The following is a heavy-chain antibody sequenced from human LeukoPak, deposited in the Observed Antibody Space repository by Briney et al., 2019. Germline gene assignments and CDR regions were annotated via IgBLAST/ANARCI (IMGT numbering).Heavy chain of an antibody. D-gene: IGHD4-17*01. V-gene: IGHV3-23*01. J-gene: IGHJ4*02. CDR1: GFTFSPFTNFA. Sequence: PGGSLTLSCAASGFTFSPFTNFAMSWVRQAPGEGLECVSVVSASGDRTYYADSVKGRFTISRDNSKKTVDLQMNSLRAEDTAVYFCAKGHSDFGTGFDGWGQGTLVTVSS. CDR2: VSASGDRT. CDR3: AKGHSDFGTGFDG.